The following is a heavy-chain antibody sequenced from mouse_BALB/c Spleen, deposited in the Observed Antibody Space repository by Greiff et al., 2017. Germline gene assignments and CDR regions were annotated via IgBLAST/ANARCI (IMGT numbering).Heavy chain of an antibody. V-gene: IGHV5-17*02. J-gene: IGHJ4*01. CDR3: ARNTAGNMDY. Sequence: EVQGVESGGGLVQPGGSRKLSCAASGFTFSSFGMHWVRQAPEKGLEWVAYISSGSSTIYYADTVKGRFTISRDNPKNTLFLQMTSLRSEDTAMYYCARNTAGNMDYWGQGTSVTVSS. D-gene: IGHD1-2*01. CDR2: ISSGSSTI. CDR1: GFTFSSFG.